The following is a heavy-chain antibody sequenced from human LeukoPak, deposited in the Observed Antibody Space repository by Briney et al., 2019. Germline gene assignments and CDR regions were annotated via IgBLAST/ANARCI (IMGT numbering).Heavy chain of an antibody. V-gene: IGHV1-8*01. J-gene: IGHJ4*02. CDR1: GYTSTSYD. CDR3: ARITPKYQLLPRGSMGFDY. D-gene: IGHD2-2*01. Sequence: SVKVSCKASGYTSTSYDINWVRQATGQGLEWMGWMNPNSGNTGYAQKFQGRVTMTRNTSISTAYMELSSLRSEDTAVYYCARITPKYQLLPRGSMGFDYWGQGTLVTVSS. CDR2: MNPNSGNT.